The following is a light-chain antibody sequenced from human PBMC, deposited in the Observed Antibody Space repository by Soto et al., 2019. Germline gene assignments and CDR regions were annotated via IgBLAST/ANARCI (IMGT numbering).Light chain of an antibody. J-gene: IGKJ5*01. CDR3: QQYDNLLPIT. Sequence: IQMTQSPSSLSASVGDRVTITCQASQDISKNLNWYQQKPGKAPKLLIDDASSLQKGVPSRFSGSGSATHFTFTISSLQPEDVSTYYCQQYDNLLPITFGQGTRLEIK. CDR1: QDISKN. V-gene: IGKV1-33*01. CDR2: DAS.